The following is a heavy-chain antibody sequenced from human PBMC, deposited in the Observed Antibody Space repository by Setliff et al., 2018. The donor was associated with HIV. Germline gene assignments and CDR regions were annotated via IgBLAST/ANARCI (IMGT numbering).Heavy chain of an antibody. CDR1: GYTFINFG. Sequence: ASVKVSCKASGYTFINFGITWVRQAPGQGLEWVGYISGYNGSTKYAQNVQGRVTMPTDTSTSTAYMELRSLRYYDTAVYYCARDPRSGYDSDTAMVTVYYSYMDVWGKGTPFTFSS. CDR3: ARDPRSGYDSDTAMVTVYYSYMDV. V-gene: IGHV1-18*04. CDR2: ISGYNGST. J-gene: IGHJ6*03. D-gene: IGHD5-18*01.